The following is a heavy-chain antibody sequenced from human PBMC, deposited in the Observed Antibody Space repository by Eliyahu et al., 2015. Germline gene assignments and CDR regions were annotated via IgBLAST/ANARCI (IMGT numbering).Heavy chain of an antibody. Sequence: QVLLVQSGAEVENPGASVKISCKASGYTFTDYYMHGARQAPGXGLEWMGWXNPNSGGTHYGQTFQGRVSMTRDTAINTAYLELNRLRSDDTAVYYCARERSQCTGGTCHRRTFDPWGQGTLVTVSS. V-gene: IGHV1-2*02. D-gene: IGHD2-8*02. CDR2: XNPNSGGT. CDR1: GYTFTDYY. CDR3: ARERSQCTGGTCHRRTFDP. J-gene: IGHJ5*02.